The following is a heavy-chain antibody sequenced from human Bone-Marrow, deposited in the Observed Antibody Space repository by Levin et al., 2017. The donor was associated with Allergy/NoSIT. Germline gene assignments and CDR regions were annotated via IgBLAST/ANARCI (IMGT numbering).Heavy chain of an antibody. CDR2: IKSKTDGGTT. Sequence: GESLKISCAASGFTFSNAWMSWVRQAPGKGLEWVGRIKSKTDGGTTDYAAPVKGRFTISRDDSKNTLYLQMNSLKTEDTAVYYCTTDPAKDPHHGRYWGQGTLVTVSS. D-gene: IGHD2-8*01. J-gene: IGHJ4*02. V-gene: IGHV3-15*01. CDR1: GFTFSNAW. CDR3: TTDPAKDPHHGRY.